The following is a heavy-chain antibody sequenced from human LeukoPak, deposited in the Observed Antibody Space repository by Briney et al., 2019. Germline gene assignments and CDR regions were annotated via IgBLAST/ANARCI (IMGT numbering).Heavy chain of an antibody. Sequence: TLSLTCAVSGGSISSGGYSWSWIRQPPGKGLEWIGYIYHSGSTYYNPSLKSRVTISVDRSKNQFSLKLSSVTAADTAVYYCARSYCSSTSCYFNWFDPWGQGTLVTVSS. CDR3: ARSYCSSTSCYFNWFDP. J-gene: IGHJ5*02. CDR2: IYHSGST. V-gene: IGHV4-30-2*01. CDR1: GGSISSGGYS. D-gene: IGHD2-2*01.